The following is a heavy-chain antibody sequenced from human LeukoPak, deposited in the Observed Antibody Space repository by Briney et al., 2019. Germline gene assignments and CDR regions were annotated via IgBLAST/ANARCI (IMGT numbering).Heavy chain of an antibody. J-gene: IGHJ4*02. CDR2: INPSGGST. CDR1: GYTFTGYY. V-gene: IGHV1-46*01. CDR3: AREPETYSSGWSGFDY. D-gene: IGHD6-19*01. Sequence: ASVKVSCKASGYTFTGYYMHWVRQAPGQGLEWMGIINPSGGSTSYAQKFQGRVTMTRDTSTSTVYMELSSLRSEDTAVYYCAREPETYSSGWSGFDYWGQGTLVTVSS.